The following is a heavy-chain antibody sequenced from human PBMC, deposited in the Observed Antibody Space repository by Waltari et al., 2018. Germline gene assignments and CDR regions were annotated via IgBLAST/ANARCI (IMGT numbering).Heavy chain of an antibody. V-gene: IGHV4-30-2*01. D-gene: IGHD1-1*01. J-gene: IGHJ3*02. Sequence: QLQESGSRLVTPSQTLSLPCTVSGASISSGGYSWSWIRQPGGKDLEWIGYIYHPGRVQYNPSLKSRVTMSVDRSKNQVSLTLNSVTVADSAVYFCARGKGQLDAFDIWGPGTTVSVS. CDR1: GASISSGGYS. CDR2: IYHPGRV. CDR3: ARGKGQLDAFDI.